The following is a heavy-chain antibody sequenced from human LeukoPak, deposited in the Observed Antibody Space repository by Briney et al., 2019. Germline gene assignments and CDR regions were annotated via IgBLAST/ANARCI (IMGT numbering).Heavy chain of an antibody. CDR2: INPNSGGT. CDR1: GYTFTGYY. D-gene: IGHD4-17*01. J-gene: IGHJ6*03. CDR3: ARDGEYLSYYYYMDV. V-gene: IGHV1-2*02. Sequence: GASVKVSCKASGYTFTGYYMHWVRQAPGQGLEWMGWINPNSGGTNYAQKFQGRVTMTRDTSISTAYMELSRLRSEDTALYYCARDGEYLSYYYYMDVWGKGTTVTISS.